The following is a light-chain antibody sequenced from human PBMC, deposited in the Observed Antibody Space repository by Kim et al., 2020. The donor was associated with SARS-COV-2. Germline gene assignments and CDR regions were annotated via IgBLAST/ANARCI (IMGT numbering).Light chain of an antibody. CDR3: QKYNSAPRT. CDR2: AAS. CDR1: QGISNY. V-gene: IGKV1-27*01. Sequence: AFVGDRVTITCRASQGISNYLAWYQQKPGKVPKLLIYAASTLQSGVASRFSGSGSGTDFTLTISSLQPEDVATYYCQKYNSAPRTFGQGTKVDIK. J-gene: IGKJ1*01.